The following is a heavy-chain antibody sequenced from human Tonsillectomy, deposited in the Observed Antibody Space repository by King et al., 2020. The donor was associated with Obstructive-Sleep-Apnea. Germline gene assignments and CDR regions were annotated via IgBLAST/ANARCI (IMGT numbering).Heavy chain of an antibody. V-gene: IGHV4-4*07. CDR1: GASISSYY. Sequence: VQLQESGPGLVKPSETLSLTCTVSGASISSYYWSWIRQPAGKGLEWIGRIYTSGSTNCNPSLKSRVTMSVDTSKNQFSLKLRSVTAADTAIYYCARGTAIVGATSRAFDIWGQGTMVTVSS. D-gene: IGHD1-26*01. CDR2: IYTSGST. J-gene: IGHJ3*02. CDR3: ARGTAIVGATSRAFDI.